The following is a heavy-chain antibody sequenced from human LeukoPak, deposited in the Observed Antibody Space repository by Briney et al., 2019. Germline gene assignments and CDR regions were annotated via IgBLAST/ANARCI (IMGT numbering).Heavy chain of an antibody. D-gene: IGHD2-15*01. Sequence: PSETLSLTCTVSGGSISSSSYYWGWIRQPPGKGLEWIGSIYYSGSTYYNPSLKSRVTISVDTSKNQFSLKLSSVTAADTAVYYCAREIVVVVAAGPFDYWGQGTLVTVSS. J-gene: IGHJ4*02. CDR1: GGSISSSSYY. V-gene: IGHV4-39*07. CDR2: IYYSGST. CDR3: AREIVVVVAAGPFDY.